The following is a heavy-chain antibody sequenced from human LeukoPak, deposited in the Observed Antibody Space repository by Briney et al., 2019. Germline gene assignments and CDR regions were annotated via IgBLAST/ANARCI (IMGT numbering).Heavy chain of an antibody. CDR1: GITFGNYW. V-gene: IGHV3-7*01. CDR3: ATPPFSVGLDS. J-gene: IGHJ4*02. CDR2: IKQDGSEK. D-gene: IGHD2/OR15-2a*01. Sequence: GGSLRLSCAASGITFGNYWMSWVRQAPGKGLEWVANIKQDGSEKYYMDSVKGRFTISRDNAKNSLYLQMNSLRAEDTAVYYCATPPFSVGLDSWGQGTPVTVSS.